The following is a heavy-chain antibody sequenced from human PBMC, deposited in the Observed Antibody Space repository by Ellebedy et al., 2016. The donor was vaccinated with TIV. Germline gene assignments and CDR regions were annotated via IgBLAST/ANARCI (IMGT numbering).Heavy chain of an antibody. D-gene: IGHD3-3*02. V-gene: IGHV3-13*01. CDR2: IGTAGDT. Sequence: GESLKISCAASGFTFSRYDMHWVRQATGEGLEWVSTIGTAGDTYYPDSVRGRFPISRENAKNSLDLQMNSLRAEDTAMYYCLRDRALAGNHHDWNFDLWGRGSLVTVSS. CDR1: GFTFSRYD. J-gene: IGHJ2*01. CDR3: LRDRALAGNHHDWNFDL.